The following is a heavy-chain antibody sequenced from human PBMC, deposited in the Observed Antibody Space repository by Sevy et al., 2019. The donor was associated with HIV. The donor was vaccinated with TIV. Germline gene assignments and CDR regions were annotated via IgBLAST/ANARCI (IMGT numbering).Heavy chain of an antibody. CDR3: AKSMGGFDAFDI. J-gene: IGHJ3*02. CDR1: GFTFSNYG. D-gene: IGHD6-25*01. CDR2: IWYDGSKK. V-gene: IGHV3-33*06. Sequence: GGSLRLSCAASGFTFSNYGIHWVRQAPGKGLEWVAVIWYDGSKKYYADSVKGRFTISRDNSKHTLYLQLNSLRAEDTAVYYCAKSMGGFDAFDIWGQGTMVTVSS.